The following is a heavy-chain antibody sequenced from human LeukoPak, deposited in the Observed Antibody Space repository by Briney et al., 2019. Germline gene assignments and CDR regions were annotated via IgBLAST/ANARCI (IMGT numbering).Heavy chain of an antibody. CDR1: GFTFSSYS. V-gene: IGHV3-48*02. J-gene: IGHJ6*03. CDR3: ARGPVAGTPYYYYYYMDV. Sequence: GGSLRLSCAASGFTFSSYSMNWVRQAPGKGLEWVSYISTSSSTIYYAGSVKGRFTISRDNAKHSLYLQMNSLRDEDTAVYYCARGPVAGTPYYYYYYMDVWGKGTTVTVSS. CDR2: ISTSSSTI. D-gene: IGHD6-19*01.